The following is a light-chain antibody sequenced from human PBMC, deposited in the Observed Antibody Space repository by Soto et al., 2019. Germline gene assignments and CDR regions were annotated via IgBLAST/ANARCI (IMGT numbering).Light chain of an antibody. CDR1: QSVSSSY. CDR2: GVS. Sequence: EIVLTPSPGTLSLSPVERATLSCRASQSVSSSYLAWYQQKPGQAPRLLIHGVSSRAPGCPARFSGSGTGTEFTLSISSLQSEDFAVYYCQQYDYWPRTFGQGTKVDIK. J-gene: IGKJ1*01. V-gene: IGKV3-15*01. CDR3: QQYDYWPRT.